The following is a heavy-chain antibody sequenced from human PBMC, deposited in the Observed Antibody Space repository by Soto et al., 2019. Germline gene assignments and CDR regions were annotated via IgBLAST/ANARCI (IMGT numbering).Heavy chain of an antibody. J-gene: IGHJ3*02. Sequence: GGSLRLSCAASGFTFSSYWMHWVRQAPGKGLVWVSRINSDGSSTSYADSVKGRFTISRDNAKNTLYLQMNSLRAEDTAVYYCGRDPSITGRGADIWGQGTMVTVSS. V-gene: IGHV3-74*01. CDR1: GFTFSSYW. D-gene: IGHD1-20*01. CDR2: INSDGSST. CDR3: GRDPSITGRGADI.